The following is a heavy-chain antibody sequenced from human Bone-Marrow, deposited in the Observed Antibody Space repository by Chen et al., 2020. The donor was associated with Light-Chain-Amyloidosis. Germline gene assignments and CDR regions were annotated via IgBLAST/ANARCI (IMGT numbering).Heavy chain of an antibody. Sequence: EVQLEQSGPEVKKPGESLKISCKGSGDTFPNYWIGWVRQMPGKGLEWMGVIYPDDSDARYSPSFEGQVTISADKSIITAYLQWRSLKASDTAMYYCARRRDGYNFDYWGQGTLVTVSS. D-gene: IGHD5-12*01. CDR1: GDTFPNYW. CDR3: ARRRDGYNFDY. J-gene: IGHJ4*02. V-gene: IGHV5-51*01. CDR2: IYPDDSDA.